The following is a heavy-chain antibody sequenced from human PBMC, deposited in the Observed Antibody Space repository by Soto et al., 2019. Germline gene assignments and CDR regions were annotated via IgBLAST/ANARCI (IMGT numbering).Heavy chain of an antibody. J-gene: IGHJ4*02. Sequence: QLGGSLRLSCAASGFTFSGYAMSWVRQAPGKGLEWVSLIGAGGDSTYYADSVKGRFTISRDNSKNTVYLQMNSLRAEDTAVYYCARRGYCTSSSCYLGDYWGQGTQVTVSS. CDR1: GFTFSGYA. CDR3: ARRGYCTSSSCYLGDY. V-gene: IGHV3-23*01. D-gene: IGHD2-2*01. CDR2: IGAGGDST.